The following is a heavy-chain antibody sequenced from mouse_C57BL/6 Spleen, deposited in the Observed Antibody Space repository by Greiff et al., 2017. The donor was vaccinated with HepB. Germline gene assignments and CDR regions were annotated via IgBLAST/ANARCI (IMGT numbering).Heavy chain of an antibody. J-gene: IGHJ4*01. V-gene: IGHV5-4*03. CDR3: ARRHSPRYAMDY. CDR1: GFTFSSYA. CDR2: ISDGGSYT. Sequence: EVKLEESGGGLVKPGGSLKLSCAASGFTFSSYAMSWVRQTPEKRLEWVATISDGGSYTYYPDNVKGRFTISRDNAKNNLYLQMSHLKSEDTAMYYCARRHSPRYAMDYWGQGTSVTVSS. D-gene: IGHD2-12*01.